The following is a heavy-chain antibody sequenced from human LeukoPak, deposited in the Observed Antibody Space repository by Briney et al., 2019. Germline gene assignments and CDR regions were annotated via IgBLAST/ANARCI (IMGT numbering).Heavy chain of an antibody. CDR1: GFTFSNYG. Sequence: GGSLRLSCAASGFTFSNYGMHWIRQAPGKGLEWVAFIRYDGSNKYYADSVKGRFTISRDNSKNTLYLQMNSLRAEDTAVYYCAKEQYSSSWFFDYWGQGTLVTVSS. J-gene: IGHJ4*02. V-gene: IGHV3-30*02. CDR2: IRYDGSNK. D-gene: IGHD6-13*01. CDR3: AKEQYSSSWFFDY.